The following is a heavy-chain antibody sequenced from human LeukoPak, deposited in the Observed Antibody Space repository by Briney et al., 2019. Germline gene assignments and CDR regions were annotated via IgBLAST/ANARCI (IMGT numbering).Heavy chain of an antibody. D-gene: IGHD3-22*01. CDR3: AKDHPTYYYDSSGYPYLDY. Sequence: GGSLRLSCTASGFTFSSYAMSWVRQAPGKGLEWVSAISGSGGSTYYADSVKGRFTIPRDNSKNTLYLQMNSLRAEDTAVYYCAKDHPTYYYDSSGYPYLDYWGQGTLVTVSS. J-gene: IGHJ4*02. V-gene: IGHV3-23*01. CDR2: ISGSGGST. CDR1: GFTFSSYA.